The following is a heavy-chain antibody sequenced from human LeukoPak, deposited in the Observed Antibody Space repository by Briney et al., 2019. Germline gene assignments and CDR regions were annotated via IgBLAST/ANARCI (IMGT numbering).Heavy chain of an antibody. CDR3: ASDSGYDHHGLFDY. CDR2: ISGSGGST. J-gene: IGHJ4*02. D-gene: IGHD5-12*01. CDR1: GFTFSSYA. V-gene: IGHV3-23*01. Sequence: GGSLRPSCAASGFTFSSYAMSWVRQAPGKGLEWVSAISGSGGSTYYADSVKGRFTISRDNSKNTLYLQMNSLRADDTAVYYCASDSGYDHHGLFDYWGQGTLVTVSS.